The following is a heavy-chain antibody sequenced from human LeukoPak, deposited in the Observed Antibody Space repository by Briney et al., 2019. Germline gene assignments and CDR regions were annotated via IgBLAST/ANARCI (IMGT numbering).Heavy chain of an antibody. V-gene: IGHV3-30-3*01. CDR1: GFTLNSYP. CDR3: ARDGARDAFDI. Sequence: GGSLRLPCAASGFTLNSYPMHWVRQSPGKGLEWVALISYDGSRKYYADSVKGRFTISRDNSKNTLYLQMNSLRAEDTAVYYCARDGARDAFDIWGQGTMVTVSS. CDR2: ISYDGSRK. J-gene: IGHJ3*02. D-gene: IGHD3-16*01.